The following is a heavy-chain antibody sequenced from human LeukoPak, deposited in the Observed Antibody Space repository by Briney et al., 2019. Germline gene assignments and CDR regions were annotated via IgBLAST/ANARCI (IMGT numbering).Heavy chain of an antibody. J-gene: IGHJ5*02. Sequence: SETLSLTCTVSGDSITTYYWSWIRQPPGKGLEWIGYINYMGSTNYNPSLKNRVSISADISKTQFTLRLRSVTAADTAVYLCARGVTAAASSWGQGTLVTVSS. CDR2: INYMGST. CDR3: ARGVTAAASS. V-gene: IGHV4-59*01. D-gene: IGHD6-13*01. CDR1: GDSITTYY.